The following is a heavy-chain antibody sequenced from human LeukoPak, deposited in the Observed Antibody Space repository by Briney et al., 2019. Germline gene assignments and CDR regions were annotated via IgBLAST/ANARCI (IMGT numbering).Heavy chain of an antibody. CDR3: ATETENSNYDAFDI. Sequence: GGSLRLSCAASGFTFSSYEMNWVRQAPGQGLDWVSYISGGGTTIYYADSVKGRFTISRDNARNSLYLHMNSLRAEDTAVYYCATETENSNYDAFDIWGQGTMVTVSS. D-gene: IGHD4-11*01. V-gene: IGHV3-48*03. J-gene: IGHJ3*02. CDR2: ISGGGTTI. CDR1: GFTFSSYE.